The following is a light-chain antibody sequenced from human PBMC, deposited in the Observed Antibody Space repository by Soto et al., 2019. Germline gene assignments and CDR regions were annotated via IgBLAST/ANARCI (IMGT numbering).Light chain of an antibody. V-gene: IGLV2-14*01. CDR1: SSDLGGYNY. CDR2: EVT. Sequence: QCALTQPASVSGSLGQSITISCTGTSSDLGGYNYVSWYQQHPGKAPRLVIYEVTNRPSGVSNRFSGSKSGNTASLTISGLQADDEADYYCNSFTDSSLYVFGTGTKLTVL. CDR3: NSFTDSSLYV. J-gene: IGLJ1*01.